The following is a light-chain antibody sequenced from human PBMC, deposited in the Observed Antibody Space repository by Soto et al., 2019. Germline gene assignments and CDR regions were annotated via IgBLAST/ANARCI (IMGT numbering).Light chain of an antibody. J-gene: IGLJ1*01. CDR2: EVS. V-gene: IGLV2-14*03. CDR3: SSYTTSSTVV. CDR1: SSDVGGYNF. Sequence: QSVLTQPASVFGSPGQSITISCTGTSSDVGGYNFVSWYQQHPGKAPKLMIYEVSNRPSGVSNRFSGSKSGNTASLTISGLQPGDEADYYCSSYTTSSTVVFGTGTKGTVL.